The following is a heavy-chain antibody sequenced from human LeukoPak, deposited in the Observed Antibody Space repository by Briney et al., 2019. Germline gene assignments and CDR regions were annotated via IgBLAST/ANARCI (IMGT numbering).Heavy chain of an antibody. CDR2: ISSSSSTI. CDR3: ARDLRTKPDY. V-gene: IGHV3-48*04. J-gene: IGHJ4*02. CDR1: GFTFSSYS. D-gene: IGHD1-1*01. Sequence: GGSLRLSCAASGFTFSSYSMNWVRQAPGKGLEWVSYISSSSSTIYYADSVKGRFTISRDNAKNSLYLQMNSLRAEDTAVYYCARDLRTKPDYWGQGTLVTVSS.